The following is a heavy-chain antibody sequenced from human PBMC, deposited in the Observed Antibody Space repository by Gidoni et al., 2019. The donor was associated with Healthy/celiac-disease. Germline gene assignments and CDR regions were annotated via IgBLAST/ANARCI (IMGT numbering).Heavy chain of an antibody. CDR2: IYYSGST. D-gene: IGHD3-3*01. V-gene: IGHV4-39*07. CDR1: GGSISSSSYY. Sequence: QLQLQESGPGLVKPSETLSLTCTVSGGSISSSSYYWGWIRQPPGKGLEWIGSIYYSGSTYYNPSLKSRVTISVDTSKNQFSLKLSSVTAADTAVYYCARVTDYDFWSGFDYWGQGTLVTVSS. CDR3: ARVTDYDFWSGFDY. J-gene: IGHJ4*02.